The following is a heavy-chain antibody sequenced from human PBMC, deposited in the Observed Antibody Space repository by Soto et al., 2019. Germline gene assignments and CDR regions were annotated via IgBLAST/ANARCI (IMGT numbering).Heavy chain of an antibody. D-gene: IGHD3-22*01. CDR2: IYYSGST. CDR1: GGSISSGGYY. J-gene: IGHJ6*02. V-gene: IGHV4-31*03. Sequence: QVQLQESGPGLVKPSQTLSLTCTVSGGSISSGGYYWSWIRQHPGKGLEWIGYIYYSGSTYYNPSLKSRVSISVDTSKNQFSLKLSSVTAADTAVYYCARDELSYDGGGYSIYYYYGMDVWGQGTTVTVSS. CDR3: ARDELSYDGGGYSIYYYYGMDV.